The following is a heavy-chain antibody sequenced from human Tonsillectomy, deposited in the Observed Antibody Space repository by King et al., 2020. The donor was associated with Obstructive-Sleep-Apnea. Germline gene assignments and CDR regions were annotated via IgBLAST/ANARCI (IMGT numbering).Heavy chain of an antibody. CDR2: ISSSGNTT. CDR1: GITFSDYY. CDR3: ARDVEEDILTGYYFY. Sequence: VQLVESGGGLVKPGGSLRLSCAASGITFSDYYMSWIRQAPGKGLEWVSYISSSGNTTYYADSVKGRFTISRDNAKNSLYLQMNSLRAEDTAVYYCARDVEEDILTGYYFYWGQGTLVTVSP. V-gene: IGHV3-11*01. D-gene: IGHD3-9*01. J-gene: IGHJ4*02.